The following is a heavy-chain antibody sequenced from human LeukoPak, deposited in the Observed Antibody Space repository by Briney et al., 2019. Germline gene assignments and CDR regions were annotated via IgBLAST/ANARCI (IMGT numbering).Heavy chain of an antibody. CDR1: GFTFSSYW. CDR3: ARQYSGSPGD. D-gene: IGHD1-26*01. Sequence: GGSLRLSCVASGFTFSSYWMHWVCQPPGKGLVWVSHIDSDGSSTTYADSVKGRFTISRDNAKNTLYLQMNSLRAGDTAVYYCARQYSGSPGDWGQGTLVTVSS. J-gene: IGHJ4*02. V-gene: IGHV3-74*01. CDR2: IDSDGSST.